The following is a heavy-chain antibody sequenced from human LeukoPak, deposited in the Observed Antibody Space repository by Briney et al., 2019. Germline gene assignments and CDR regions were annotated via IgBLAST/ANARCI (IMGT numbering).Heavy chain of an antibody. V-gene: IGHV1-24*01. Sequence: ASVKVSCKVSGYTLTELSLHWVRQAPGKGLEWMGGFDPEDGETIYARKFQARVTMTEDTSTDTAYMELSSLRSDDTAVYYCATESHSSGWYTTAFDIWGQGTVVTVSS. CDR2: FDPEDGET. CDR3: ATESHSSGWYTTAFDI. D-gene: IGHD6-19*01. J-gene: IGHJ3*02. CDR1: GYTLTELS.